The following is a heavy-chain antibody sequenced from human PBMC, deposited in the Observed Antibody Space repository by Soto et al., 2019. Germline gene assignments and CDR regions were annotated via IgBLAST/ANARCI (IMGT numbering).Heavy chain of an antibody. J-gene: IGHJ4*02. CDR2: FSNSGSTM. Sequence: GGSLRLSCAASGFTFSDYYMSWIRQAPGKGLEWVSYFSNSGSTMFYADSVKGRFTISRDNAKNPVYLHMHSLRAEDTAVYYCARDAGSGDHDSGYHYAFDYWGQGTLVTVSS. V-gene: IGHV3-11*01. CDR1: GFTFSDYY. CDR3: ARDAGSGDHDSGYHYAFDY. D-gene: IGHD3-22*01.